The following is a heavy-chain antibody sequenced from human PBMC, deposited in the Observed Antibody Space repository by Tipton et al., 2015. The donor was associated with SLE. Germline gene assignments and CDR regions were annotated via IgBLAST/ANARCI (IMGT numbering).Heavy chain of an antibody. CDR1: GGSISSYY. V-gene: IGHV4-59*01. CDR2: IYYSGST. D-gene: IGHD3-10*01. Sequence: TLSLTCTVSGGSISSYYWSWIRQPPGKGLEWIGYIYYSGSTNYNPSLKSRVTISVDTSKNQFSLKLGSVTAADTAVYYCARDRAGPGGAFDIWGQGTMVTVSS. J-gene: IGHJ3*02. CDR3: ARDRAGPGGAFDI.